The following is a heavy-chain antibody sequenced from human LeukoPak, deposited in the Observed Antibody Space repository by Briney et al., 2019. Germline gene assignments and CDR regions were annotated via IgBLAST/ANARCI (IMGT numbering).Heavy chain of an antibody. J-gene: IGHJ4*02. V-gene: IGHV3-21*01. Sequence: GGSLRLSCAASGFSFSTYYVSWVRQAPGKGLEWVSCISSSSTYIYYSDSVRGRFAISRDNAKNSLYLRMNSLRAEDTAVYYCVRENHGSFDYWGQGSLVTVSS. CDR1: GFSFSTYY. D-gene: IGHD1-14*01. CDR2: ISSSSTYI. CDR3: VRENHGSFDY.